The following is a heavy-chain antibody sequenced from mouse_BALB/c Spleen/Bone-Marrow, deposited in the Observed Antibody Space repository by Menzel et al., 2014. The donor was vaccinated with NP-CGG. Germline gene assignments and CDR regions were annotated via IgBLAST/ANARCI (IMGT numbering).Heavy chain of an antibody. Sequence: QVQFQQSGPELVKPGASVRISCKASGYTFTSYYIHWVKQKPGQGLEWIGWIYPGNLNTKYNEKFKGKATLTADKSSSTAYMQLSSLTSEDSAVYFCAREANWNFDYWGQGTTLTVSS. D-gene: IGHD4-1*01. J-gene: IGHJ2*01. CDR1: GYTFTSYY. CDR3: AREANWNFDY. V-gene: IGHV1S56*01. CDR2: IYPGNLNT.